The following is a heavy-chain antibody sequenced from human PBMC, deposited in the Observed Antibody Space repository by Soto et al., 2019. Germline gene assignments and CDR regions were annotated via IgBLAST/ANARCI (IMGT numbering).Heavy chain of an antibody. J-gene: IGHJ6*02. V-gene: IGHV3-23*01. Sequence: EVQLLESGGGLVQPGGSLRLSCTASGFTFSTYGMSWVRQAPGKGLEWVSSLSGDGTTTYYLDSVKGRFTISRDNSRNTLSLQMNSLRTEDTAIYYCAKDGMDVWGQGTTVTVSS. CDR3: AKDGMDV. CDR1: GFTFSTYG. CDR2: LSGDGTTT.